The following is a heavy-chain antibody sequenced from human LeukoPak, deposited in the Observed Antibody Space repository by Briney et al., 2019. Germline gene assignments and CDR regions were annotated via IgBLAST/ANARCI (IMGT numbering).Heavy chain of an antibody. D-gene: IGHD6-19*01. CDR2: IYYSGST. CDR3: ARPMYSSSAFDI. Sequence: SETLSLTCTVSGGSLSSYYWSWIRQPPGKGLEWIGYIYYSGSTNYNPSLKSRVTISVDTSKNQYSLKLSSVPAADTAVYYCARPMYSSSAFDIWGQGTMVTVSS. V-gene: IGHV4-59*08. J-gene: IGHJ3*02. CDR1: GGSLSSYY.